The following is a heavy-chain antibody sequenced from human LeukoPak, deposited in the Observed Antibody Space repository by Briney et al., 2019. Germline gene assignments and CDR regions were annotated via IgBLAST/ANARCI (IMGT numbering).Heavy chain of an antibody. CDR3: ARRELPIYFDY. D-gene: IGHD1-26*01. CDR2: INAGNGNT. Sequence: ASVKVSCKASGYTFTGYYMHWVRQAPGQRLEWMGWINAGNGNTKYSQEFQGRVTITRDTSASTAYMELSSLRSEDMAVYYCARRELPIYFDYWGQGTLVTVSS. J-gene: IGHJ4*02. V-gene: IGHV1-3*03. CDR1: GYTFTGYY.